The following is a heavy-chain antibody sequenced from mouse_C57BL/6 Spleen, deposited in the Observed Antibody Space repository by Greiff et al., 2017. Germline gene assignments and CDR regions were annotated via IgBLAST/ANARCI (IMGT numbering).Heavy chain of an antibody. V-gene: IGHV1-77*01. D-gene: IGHD1-1*01. Sequence: VQLQQSGAELVKPGASVKISCKASGYTFTDYYINWVKQRPGQGLEWIGKIGPGSGSTYYNEKFKGKTTLTADKSYSTAYMQLSSLTSEDSAVYCCARPITAVVASFDYWGQGPTLTVSS. CDR1: GYTFTDYY. CDR3: ARPITAVVASFDY. CDR2: IGPGSGST. J-gene: IGHJ2*01.